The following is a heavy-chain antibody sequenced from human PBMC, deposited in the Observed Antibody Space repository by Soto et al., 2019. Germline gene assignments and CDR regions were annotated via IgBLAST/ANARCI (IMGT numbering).Heavy chain of an antibody. V-gene: IGHV1-2*02. Sequence: PSVKVSCKASEYSFTGHYLHWVRQAPGQGLEWMGWIDSKSGDTKYAPKFQDRVTMTSATSISTAYMDLTNLRYDDTAVYYCARDYDKSGYDYFDPWGQGTLVTVSS. CDR2: IDSKSGDT. J-gene: IGHJ5*02. D-gene: IGHD3-22*01. CDR3: ARDYDKSGYDYFDP. CDR1: EYSFTGHY.